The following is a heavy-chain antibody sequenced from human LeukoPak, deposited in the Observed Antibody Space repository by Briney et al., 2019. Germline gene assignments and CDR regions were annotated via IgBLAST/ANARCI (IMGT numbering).Heavy chain of an antibody. CDR1: GFTFSGSA. V-gene: IGHV3-73*01. J-gene: IGHJ6*03. D-gene: IGHD2-2*01. Sequence: YPGGSLRLSCAASGFTFSGSAMHWVRQASGKGLEWVGRIRSKANSYATAYAASVKGRFTISRDDSKNTAYLQMNSLKTEYTAVDYCTRHHRGAGYCSSTSCYSYYYGSGSSGVYYMDVWGKGTTVTVSS. CDR3: TRHHRGAGYCSSTSCYSYYYGSGSSGVYYMDV. CDR2: IRSKANSYAT.